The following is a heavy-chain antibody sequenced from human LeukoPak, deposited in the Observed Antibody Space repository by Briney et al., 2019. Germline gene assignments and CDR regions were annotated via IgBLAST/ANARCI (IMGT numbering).Heavy chain of an antibody. J-gene: IGHJ4*02. CDR3: ARALSIAARRRKYFDY. V-gene: IGHV4-34*01. CDR1: GGSFSGYY. Sequence: PSETLSLTCAVYGGSFSGYYWSWIRQPPGKGLEWMGEINHSGSTNYNPYIKRGGTISVDTSKKQFSLKLSSVTAADTAVYYCARALSIAARRRKYFDYWGQGTLVTVSS. D-gene: IGHD6-6*01. CDR2: INHSGST.